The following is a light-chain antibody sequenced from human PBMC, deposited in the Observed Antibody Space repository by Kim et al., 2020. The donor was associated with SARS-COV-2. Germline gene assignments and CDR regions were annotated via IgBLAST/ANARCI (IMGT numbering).Light chain of an antibody. J-gene: IGKJ1*01. Sequence: DIQMTQSPSTLSASVGDRVTITCRASESMRTWLAWYQQKPGKAPKLLIYDTSILQSGVPSRFSGSGSGTDFTLTISNLQPDDFAPYFCQHYNSYSRTFGQGTKVDIK. CDR2: DTS. CDR3: QHYNSYSRT. CDR1: ESMRTW. V-gene: IGKV1-5*01.